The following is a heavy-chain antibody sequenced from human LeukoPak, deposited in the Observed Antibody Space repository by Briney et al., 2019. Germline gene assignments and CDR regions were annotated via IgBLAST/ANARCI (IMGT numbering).Heavy chain of an antibody. Sequence: PGGSVRLSCTVSGFTVSGDSMSWVRQAPGKGLEWVSFIYSGGSTHYSDSVKGRFTISRDNSKNTLYLQMNSLGAEDTAVYYCARRAGAYSHPYDYWGQGTLVTVSS. CDR3: ARRAGAYSHPYDY. CDR2: IYSGGST. J-gene: IGHJ4*02. D-gene: IGHD4/OR15-4a*01. V-gene: IGHV3-53*01. CDR1: GFTVSGDS.